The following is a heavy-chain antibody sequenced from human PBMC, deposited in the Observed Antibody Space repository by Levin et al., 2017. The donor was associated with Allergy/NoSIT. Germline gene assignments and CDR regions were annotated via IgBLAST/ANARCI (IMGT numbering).Heavy chain of an antibody. V-gene: IGHV1-18*01. CDR2: ISVYNGNT. J-gene: IGHJ4*02. Sequence: GESLKISCKASGYTFTNYGITWVRQAPGQGLEWMGWISVYNGNTNYAQKLQGRVTMTTDTSTSTAYMELRSLRSDDTAVYYCARARLGEPTDYWGQGTLVTVSS. CDR1: GYTFTNYG. D-gene: IGHD3-16*01. CDR3: ARARLGEPTDY.